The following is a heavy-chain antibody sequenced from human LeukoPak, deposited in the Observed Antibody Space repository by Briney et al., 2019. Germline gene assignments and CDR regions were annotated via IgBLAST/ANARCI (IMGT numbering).Heavy chain of an antibody. CDR2: INPNSGGT. CDR1: GYTFTGYY. Sequence: ASVKVSCKASGYTFTGYYMHWVRQAPGQGLEWMGWINPNSGGTNYAQKFQGRVTMTRDTSISTAYMELSRLRSDDTAVNYCARDRIFGVVMKGNWLDPWGQGTLVTVSS. D-gene: IGHD3-3*01. V-gene: IGHV1-2*02. CDR3: ARDRIFGVVMKGNWLDP. J-gene: IGHJ5*02.